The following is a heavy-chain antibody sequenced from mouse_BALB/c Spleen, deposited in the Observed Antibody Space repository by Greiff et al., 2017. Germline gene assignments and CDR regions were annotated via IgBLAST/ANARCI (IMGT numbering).Heavy chain of an antibody. Sequence: QVQLQQSGPELVKPGASVKISCKASGYAFSSSWMNWVKQRPGQGLEWIGRIYPGDGDTNYNGKFKGKATLTADKSSSTAYMQLSSLTSVDSAVYFCARSGYYGSSSNWGQGTTLTVSS. CDR3: ARSGYYGSSSN. CDR2: IYPGDGDT. D-gene: IGHD1-1*01. J-gene: IGHJ2*01. V-gene: IGHV1-82*01. CDR1: GYAFSSSW.